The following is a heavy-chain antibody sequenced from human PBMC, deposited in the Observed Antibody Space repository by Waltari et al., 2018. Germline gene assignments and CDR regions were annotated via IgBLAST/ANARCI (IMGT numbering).Heavy chain of an antibody. V-gene: IGHV1-69*05. CDR1: GGTLSSHA. CDR3: ARLGDSYESDPILRGDY. D-gene: IGHD5-12*01. J-gene: IGHJ4*02. Sequence: QVQLVQSGAEVKKPGSSVKVSCQASGGTLSSHAISWARQAPGQGLEWMGGIIPIFGTANYAQKFQGRVTITTDESTSTAYMELSSLRSEDTAVYYCARLGDSYESDPILRGDYWGQGTLVTVSS. CDR2: IIPIFGTA.